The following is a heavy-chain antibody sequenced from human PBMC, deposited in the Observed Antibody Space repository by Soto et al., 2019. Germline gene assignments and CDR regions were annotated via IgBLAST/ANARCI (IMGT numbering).Heavy chain of an antibody. CDR3: AKTTTLERAFDI. CDR2: ISGSGGST. J-gene: IGHJ3*02. CDR1: GFTFSSYD. Sequence: EVPLLESGGGLVQPGGSLRLSCAASGFTFSSYDMSWVRQAPGKGLECVSGISGSGGSTYYADSVKGRFTISRDNSKNTLYLQMNSLRAEDTAVYYCAKTTTLERAFDIWGQGTMVTVSS. D-gene: IGHD4-17*01. V-gene: IGHV3-23*01.